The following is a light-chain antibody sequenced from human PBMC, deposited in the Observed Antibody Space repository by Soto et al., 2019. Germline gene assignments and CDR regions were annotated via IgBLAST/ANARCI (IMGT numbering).Light chain of an antibody. V-gene: IGLV2-14*01. CDR2: EVS. J-gene: IGLJ1*01. Sequence: QSALTQPASVSGSPGQSITISCTGTSSDVGGYNYVSWYQQHPGKAPKLMIYEVSHRPSAVSNRFSGSKTGNTASLTISGLQAEDEADYYCSSYAGSSNVFGTGTKLTVL. CDR3: SSYAGSSNV. CDR1: SSDVGGYNY.